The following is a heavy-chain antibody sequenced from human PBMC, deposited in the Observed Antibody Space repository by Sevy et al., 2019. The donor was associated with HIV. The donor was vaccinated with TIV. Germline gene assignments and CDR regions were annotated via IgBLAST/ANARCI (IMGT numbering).Heavy chain of an antibody. CDR2: IKSKTDGGPT. CDR1: GFTLSDAW. J-gene: IGHJ4*02. V-gene: IGHV3-15*01. Sequence: GGSLRLSCAASGFTLSDAWMSWVRQAPGKGLEWVGRIKSKTDGGPTDYAAPVKGRFTISRDESKNTLYLQTNSLKTEDTAVYYCTTDAHDFTNYPSPYYFDQWGQGTLVTVSS. D-gene: IGHD4-4*01. CDR3: TTDAHDFTNYPSPYYFDQ.